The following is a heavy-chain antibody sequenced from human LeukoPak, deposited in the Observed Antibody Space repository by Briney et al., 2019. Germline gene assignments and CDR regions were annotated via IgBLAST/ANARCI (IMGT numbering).Heavy chain of an antibody. V-gene: IGHV3-23*01. CDR3: VKIPIAAAGLDYYYYGMDV. D-gene: IGHD6-13*01. J-gene: IGHJ6*02. CDR2: ISGSGGST. CDR1: GFTFSSYA. Sequence: GGSLRLSCAASGFTFSSYAMSWVRQAPGKGLEWVSAISGSGGSTYYADSVKGRFTISRDNSKNTLYLQMNSLRAEDTAVYYCVKIPIAAAGLDYYYYGMDVWGQGTTVTVSS.